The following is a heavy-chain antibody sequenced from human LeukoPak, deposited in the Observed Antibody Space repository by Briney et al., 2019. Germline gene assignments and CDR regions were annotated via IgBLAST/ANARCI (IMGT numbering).Heavy chain of an antibody. CDR2: IYYSGST. V-gene: IGHV4-59*01. CDR3: SRDRGYGGYGTFDY. Sequence: SETLSLTCTVSGGSISSYYWSWIRQPPGKGLEWIGYIYYSGSTNYNPSLKSRVTISVDTSKNQFSLKLSSVTAADTAVYYCSRDRGYGGYGTFDYWRQGTLVTVSS. CDR1: GGSISSYY. D-gene: IGHD4-17*01. J-gene: IGHJ4*02.